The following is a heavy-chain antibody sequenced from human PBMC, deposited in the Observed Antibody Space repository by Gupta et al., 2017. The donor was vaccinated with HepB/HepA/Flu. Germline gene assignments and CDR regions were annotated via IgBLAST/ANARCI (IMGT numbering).Heavy chain of an antibody. D-gene: IGHD2-2*01. CDR2: VDASGRRT. CDR3: TRGGIETSIFYYYFGLDV. CDR1: PFTFTDYN. J-gene: IGHJ6*02. Sequence: LESGGGQVEPGGSLRLSCVASPFTFTDYNMNWVRQTPGKGLEWVSSVDASGRRTAYADSVKGRFTISRDNAKNSVSLQINSVRAEDTALYYCTRGGIETSIFYYYFGLDVWGQGTAVTVSS. V-gene: IGHV3-21*01.